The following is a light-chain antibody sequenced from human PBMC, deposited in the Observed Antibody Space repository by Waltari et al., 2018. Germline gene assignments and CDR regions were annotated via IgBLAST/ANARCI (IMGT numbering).Light chain of an antibody. J-gene: IGLJ1*01. Sequence: QSALTQPASVSGSPGQSITISCTGTSSDVGNYNLVSWYQHHPGKAPKLLIYEVSKRPSGVSNRFSGSKSANTASLTISGLQAEDEADYYCCSYAGSGTYVFGIGTKVTVL. CDR3: CSYAGSGTYV. CDR1: SSDVGNYNL. CDR2: EVS. V-gene: IGLV2-23*02.